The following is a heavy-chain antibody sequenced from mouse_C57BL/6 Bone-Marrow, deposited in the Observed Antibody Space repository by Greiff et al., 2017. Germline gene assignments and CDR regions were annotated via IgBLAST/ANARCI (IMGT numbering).Heavy chain of an antibody. V-gene: IGHV1-64*01. CDR1: GYTFTSYW. CDR3: ERRLLLYFDY. J-gene: IGHJ2*01. CDR2: IHPNSGST. Sequence: QVQLQQPGAELVKPGASVKLSCKASGYTFTSYWMHWVKQRPGQGLEWIGMIHPNSGSTNYNEKFKSKATLTVDKSSSTAYMQLSSLTSEDAAVYYCERRLLLYFDYWGQGTTLTVSS. D-gene: IGHD2-3*01.